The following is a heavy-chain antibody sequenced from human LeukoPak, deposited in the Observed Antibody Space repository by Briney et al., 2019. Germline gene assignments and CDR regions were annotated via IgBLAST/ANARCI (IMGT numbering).Heavy chain of an antibody. V-gene: IGHV1-8*03. CDR3: ARNYVTYYDFWSGSGSCYAFDI. CDR1: GGTFKNYT. Sequence: GSSVKVSCKASGGTFKNYTINWVRQATGQGLEWMGWMNPNSGNTGYAQKFQGRVTITRNTSISTAYMELSSLRSEDTAVYYCARNYVTYYDFWSGSGSCYAFDIWGQGTMVTVSS. J-gene: IGHJ3*02. D-gene: IGHD3-3*01. CDR2: MNPNSGNT.